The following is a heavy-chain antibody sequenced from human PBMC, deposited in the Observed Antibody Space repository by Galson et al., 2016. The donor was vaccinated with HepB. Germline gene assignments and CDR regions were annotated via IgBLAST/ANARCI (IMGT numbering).Heavy chain of an antibody. CDR3: ARMIPLYSSGWYVRGNGWFDP. CDR1: GFRFSDYY. CDR2: ISSSGRPI. V-gene: IGHV3-11*01. J-gene: IGHJ5*02. Sequence: SLRLSCAASGFRFSDYYMSWIRQAPGKGLEWLSYISSSGRPIYYADSVKGRFTISRDNAKNSLYLQMNNLRGEDTSVYYRARMIPLYSSGWYVRGNGWFDPWGQGTLVTISS. D-gene: IGHD6-19*01.